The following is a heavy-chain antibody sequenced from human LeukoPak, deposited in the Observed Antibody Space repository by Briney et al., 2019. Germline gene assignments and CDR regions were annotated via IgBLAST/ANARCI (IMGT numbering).Heavy chain of an antibody. CDR2: IMPIFGTA. CDR3: ARGRQHIVVVTVFDY. V-gene: IGHV1-69*01. CDR1: GGTFSRYA. J-gene: IGHJ4*02. Sequence: SVKVSCQASGGTFSRYAISWVRQDPGHPLEWMGGIMPIFGTANYAQKFQSRVTITADESTSTAYMELSSLRSEDTAVYYCARGRQHIVVVTVFDYWGQGTLVTVSS. D-gene: IGHD2-21*02.